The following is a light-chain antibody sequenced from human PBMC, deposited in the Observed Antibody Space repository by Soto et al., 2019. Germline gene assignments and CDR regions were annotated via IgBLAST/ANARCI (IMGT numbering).Light chain of an antibody. V-gene: IGKV3-20*01. J-gene: IGKJ1*01. CDR1: QTLGRNY. Sequence: ETVLTQSPGTLSMSPGETATLSCRASQTLGRNYLAWYQQKPGQAPRLLIHRISIRAAAISDRFSGSASGTDFTLTIRRLEPEDFAIYYCQQYDNFPQTFGQGTRVDIK. CDR3: QQYDNFPQT. CDR2: RIS.